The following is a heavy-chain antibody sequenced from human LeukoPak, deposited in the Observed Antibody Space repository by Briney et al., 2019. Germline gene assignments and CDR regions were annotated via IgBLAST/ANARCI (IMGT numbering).Heavy chain of an antibody. CDR1: GGTFGTYT. CDR2: IIPILDIV. Sequence: ASVKVSCKASGGTFGTYTINWGRQAPGQGLEWMGRIIPILDIVNYAQKFQGRVTITADKSTNTAYMELSSLKSGDTAVYYCARGNHIVTVTSAYYFDDWGQGTLVTVSS. D-gene: IGHD2-21*02. CDR3: ARGNHIVTVTSAYYFDD. V-gene: IGHV1-69*02. J-gene: IGHJ4*02.